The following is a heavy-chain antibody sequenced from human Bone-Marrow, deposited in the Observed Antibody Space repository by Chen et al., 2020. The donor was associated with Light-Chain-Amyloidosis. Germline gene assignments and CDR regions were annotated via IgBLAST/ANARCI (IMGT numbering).Heavy chain of an antibody. CDR2: INLNSGDT. D-gene: IGHD3-3*01. CDR1: GFTFTNYR. CDR3: ARYFWVAGFTTTNWFDP. V-gene: IGHV1-2*02. Sequence: QVQMVQSGAEVRKPGASVKVSCKTSGFTFTNYRIHWVRQAPGQGLEWMGWINLNSGDTKYAEKFQGRVTLTRDTSTTTSYMELSGLRSDDTALYYCARYFWVAGFTTTNWFDPWGQGTLITVSS. J-gene: IGHJ5*02.